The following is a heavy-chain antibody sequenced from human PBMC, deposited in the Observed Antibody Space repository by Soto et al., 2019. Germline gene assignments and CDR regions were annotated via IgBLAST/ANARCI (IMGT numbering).Heavy chain of an antibody. CDR2: IYPGDSDT. CDR1: FW. D-gene: IGHD3-9*01. V-gene: IGHV5-51*01. Sequence: FWVGGVRQKNKKGLEWMGIIYPGDSDTRYSPSLQGQVTISDDKSISTVYLQWSSLKASDTAMYYCVRAHNPVDWGPESLDFWCKG. J-gene: IGHJ6*03. CDR3: VRAHNPVDWGPESLDF.